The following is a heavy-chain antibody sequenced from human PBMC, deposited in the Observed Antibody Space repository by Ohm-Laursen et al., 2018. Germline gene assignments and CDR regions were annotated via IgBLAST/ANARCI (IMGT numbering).Heavy chain of an antibody. D-gene: IGHD3-3*01. CDR2: VYYSGST. V-gene: IGHV4-59*12. CDR1: GGSISRYY. Sequence: TLSLTCTVSGGSISRYYWSWLRQPPGKGLEWIGYVYYSGSTNYNPSLKSRVTISVDTSKNQFSLKLSSVTAADTAVYYCARTTGTYYDFWSGSLSAAFDIWGQGTMVTVSS. CDR3: ARTTGTYYDFWSGSLSAAFDI. J-gene: IGHJ3*02.